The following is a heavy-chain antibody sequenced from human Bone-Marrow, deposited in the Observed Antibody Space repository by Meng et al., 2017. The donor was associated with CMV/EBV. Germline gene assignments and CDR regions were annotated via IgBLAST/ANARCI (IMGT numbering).Heavy chain of an antibody. J-gene: IGHJ6*02. CDR2: ISAYNGNT. Sequence: ASVKVSCNASGYTFNSYGISWVRQAPGKGLEWMGWISAYNGNTNYAQKLQGRVTMTTDTSTSTAYMELRSLRSDDTAVYYCARDCDTAMVYVWFYYYYGIDVWGQGTTVTVSS. CDR3: ARDCDTAMVYVWFYYYYGIDV. V-gene: IGHV1-18*01. D-gene: IGHD5-18*01. CDR1: GYTFNSYG.